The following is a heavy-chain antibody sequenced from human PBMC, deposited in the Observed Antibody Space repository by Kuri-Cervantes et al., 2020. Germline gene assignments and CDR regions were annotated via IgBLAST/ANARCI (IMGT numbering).Heavy chain of an antibody. J-gene: IGHJ4*02. D-gene: IGHD2-15*01. Sequence: GGSLRLSCVASGFSFSGSVVHWVRQASGKGLEWVGRIRSKADNYATAYAASVKGRLTVSRDDSKNTAYLQMNSLKTEDTAVYYCAKDGCSGGSCYFNYWGQGTLVTVSS. CDR2: IRSKADNYAT. V-gene: IGHV3-73*01. CDR1: GFSFSGSV. CDR3: AKDGCSGGSCYFNY.